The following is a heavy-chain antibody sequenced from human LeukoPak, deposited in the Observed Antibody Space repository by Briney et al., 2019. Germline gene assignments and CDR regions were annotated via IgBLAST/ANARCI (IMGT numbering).Heavy chain of an antibody. CDR2: LFYITFA. CDR3: ARHFVDRGDYFDS. D-gene: IGHD3-10*01. CDR1: GDSINSNSNY. J-gene: IGHJ4*02. Sequence: PSETLSLTCSVSGDSINSNSNYWGWLRQPPGKRLARIGSLFYITFANVYYDPSLKSRVTMSIDTSKNQFSLKLTSVTAADTAVYFCARHFVDRGDYFDSWGQGMLVTVSS. V-gene: IGHV4-39*01.